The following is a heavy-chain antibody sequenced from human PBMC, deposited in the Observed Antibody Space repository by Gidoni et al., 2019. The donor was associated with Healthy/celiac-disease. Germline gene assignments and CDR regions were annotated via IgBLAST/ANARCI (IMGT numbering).Heavy chain of an antibody. Sequence: EVQLVASGGGLVQPGGSLRLSCAASGFTFSSSAMHWVPQAPGKGLEYVSAISSNGGSTYYANSVKGRFTISRDNSKNTLYLQMGSLRAEDMAVYYCARDGIAAAGKIYYYGMDVWGQGTTVTVSS. CDR3: ARDGIAAAGKIYYYGMDV. CDR1: GFTFSSSA. V-gene: IGHV3-64*01. CDR2: ISSNGGST. J-gene: IGHJ6*02. D-gene: IGHD6-13*01.